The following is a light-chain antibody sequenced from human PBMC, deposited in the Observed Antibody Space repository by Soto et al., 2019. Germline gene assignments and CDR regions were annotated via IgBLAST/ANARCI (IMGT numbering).Light chain of an antibody. J-gene: IGLJ2*01. V-gene: IGLV2-14*01. CDR2: DVS. CDR3: SSYTISSTVV. CDR1: SSDVGGYNY. Sequence: QSALTQPASVSGSPGQSITISCTGTSSDVGGYNYVSWYQQHPGKAPKLMIYDVSNRPSGVSSRFSGSKSGNTASLSISGLQPDDEADYYCSSYTISSTVVFGGGTKLTVL.